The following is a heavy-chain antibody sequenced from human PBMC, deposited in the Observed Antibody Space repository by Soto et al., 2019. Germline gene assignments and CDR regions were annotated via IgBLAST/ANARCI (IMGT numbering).Heavy chain of an antibody. Sequence: QVQLVQSGAEVKRPGASVRVSCKASRYTFTSYDIFWVRQSPGQGLEWMGWIKTDSGDTHYAQKFQGRVTMTRDTSISTAYMELNNLLSDDTAVYYCARRSSTYLNEVIFDPWGQATLVTVSS. CDR1: RYTFTSYD. V-gene: IGHV1-2*02. CDR2: IKTDSGDT. D-gene: IGHD2-2*01. J-gene: IGHJ5*02. CDR3: ARRSSTYLNEVIFDP.